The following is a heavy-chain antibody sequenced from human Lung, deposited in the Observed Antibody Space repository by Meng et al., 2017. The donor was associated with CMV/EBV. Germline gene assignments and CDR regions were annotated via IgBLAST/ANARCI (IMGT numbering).Heavy chain of an antibody. Sequence: QVQLVQSGPEGKKPGAPVRVSCKASGYNFTGYHLTWVRQATGQGLEWMGWMNTNSGDTGYAQKFQGRVTMTRHTSVDTAYLELSSLTSEDSAVYYCARVPPDTALNDLWGQGTLVTVSS. J-gene: IGHJ5*02. CDR1: GYNFTGYH. V-gene: IGHV1-8*01. D-gene: IGHD2-21*02. CDR2: MNTNSGDT. CDR3: ARVPPDTALNDL.